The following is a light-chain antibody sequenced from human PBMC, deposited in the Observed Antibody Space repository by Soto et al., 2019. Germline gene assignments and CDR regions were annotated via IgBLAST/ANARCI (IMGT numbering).Light chain of an antibody. V-gene: IGLV2-18*02. CDR3: SSYTSTSNYV. CDR1: SSDVGSSNG. Sequence: QSVLTQPPSVSGSPGQSVTISCTGTSSDVGSSNGVSWYQQPPGTAPKLMIYDVSNRPSGVPDRFSGSKSGNTASLTISGIQDEEDVDYYCSSYTSTSNYVCGTGTKV. J-gene: IGLJ1*01. CDR2: DVS.